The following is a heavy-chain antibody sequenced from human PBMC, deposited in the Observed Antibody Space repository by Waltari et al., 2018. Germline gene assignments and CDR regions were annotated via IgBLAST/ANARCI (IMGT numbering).Heavy chain of an antibody. CDR3: ARDGNHYYDSSGLGFDP. D-gene: IGHD3-22*01. CDR2: INPSGGST. Sequence: QVQLVQSGAEVKKPGASVKVSCKASGYPFTSYYMHWVRQAPGQGLEWMGIINPSGGSTSYAQKFQGRVTMTRDTSTSTVYMELSSLRSEDTAVYYCARDGNHYYDSSGLGFDPWGQGTLVTVSS. J-gene: IGHJ5*02. V-gene: IGHV1-46*01. CDR1: GYPFTSYY.